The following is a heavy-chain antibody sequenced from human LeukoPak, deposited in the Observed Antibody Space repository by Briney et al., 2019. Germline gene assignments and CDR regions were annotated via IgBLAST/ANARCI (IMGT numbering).Heavy chain of an antibody. D-gene: IGHD2-21*02. J-gene: IGHJ4*02. CDR1: GFTFSTYS. CDR3: AREICGSDCYSTFDY. CDR2: ISSSSFTI. V-gene: IGHV3-48*04. Sequence: GGSLRLSCAASGFTFSTYSMNWVRQAPGKGLEWVSYISSSSFTIHYADSVKGRFTISRDNAKSSLYLQMNSLRAEDTAVYYCAREICGSDCYSTFDYWGQGALVTVSS.